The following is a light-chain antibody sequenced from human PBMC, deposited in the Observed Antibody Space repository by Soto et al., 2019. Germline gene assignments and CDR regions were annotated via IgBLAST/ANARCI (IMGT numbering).Light chain of an antibody. CDR2: EVS. CDR1: SSDVGGYNS. CDR3: SSYAGSNKGVV. V-gene: IGLV2-8*01. J-gene: IGLJ2*01. Sequence: QSVLTQPPSASGSPGQSVTISCTGTSSDVGGYNSVSWCQQYPGKAPKLMIYEVSKRPSGVPARFSGSKSGNTASLTVSGLQDEDEADYYCSSYAGSNKGVVFGGGTKLTVL.